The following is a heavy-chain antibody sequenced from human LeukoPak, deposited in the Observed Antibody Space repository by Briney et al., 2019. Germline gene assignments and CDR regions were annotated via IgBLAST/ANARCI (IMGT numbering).Heavy chain of an antibody. CDR2: INLNNGDT. CDR3: ASGYSGYDSRVDY. CDR1: GYTFTGYY. V-gene: IGHV1-2*02. Sequence: ASVKVSCKASGYTFTGYYMHWVRQAPGQGLEWMGWINLNNGDTHYAQKFQGRVTMTSDTSISTAYMELSRLRSDDTAVYYCASGYSGYDSRVDYWGQGTLVTVSS. J-gene: IGHJ4*02. D-gene: IGHD5-12*01.